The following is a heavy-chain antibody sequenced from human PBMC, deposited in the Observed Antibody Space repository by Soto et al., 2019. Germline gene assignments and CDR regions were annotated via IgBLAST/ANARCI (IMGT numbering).Heavy chain of an antibody. Sequence: QVQLQQWGAGLLKPSETLSLTCAVYGGSFSGYYWSWIRQPPGKGLEWIGEINHSGSTNYNPSLKSRVTISVDTSKNQFSLKLSSVTAADTAVYYCARGEWFGELWNYFDYWGQGTLVTVSS. D-gene: IGHD3-10*01. CDR2: INHSGST. V-gene: IGHV4-34*01. CDR1: GGSFSGYY. J-gene: IGHJ4*02. CDR3: ARGEWFGELWNYFDY.